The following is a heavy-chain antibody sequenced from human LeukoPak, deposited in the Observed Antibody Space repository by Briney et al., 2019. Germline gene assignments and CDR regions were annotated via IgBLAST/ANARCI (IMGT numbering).Heavy chain of an antibody. Sequence: GPVKVSCKASGYTFTSYGISWVRQAPGQGLEWMGWISAYNGNTNYAQKFQGRVTMTRDTSISTAYMELSRLRSDDTAVYYCARDRCKGGSTSCYTIYYWGQGTLVTVSS. V-gene: IGHV1-18*01. D-gene: IGHD2-2*02. CDR1: GYTFTSYG. J-gene: IGHJ4*02. CDR2: ISAYNGNT. CDR3: ARDRCKGGSTSCYTIYY.